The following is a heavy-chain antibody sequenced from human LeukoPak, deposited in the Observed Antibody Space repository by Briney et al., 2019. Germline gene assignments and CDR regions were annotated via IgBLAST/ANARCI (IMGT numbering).Heavy chain of an antibody. Sequence: SETLSLTSTVSGGPISSSSYYWGWIRQPPGKGLEWIGNIYYTGSTYYNPSLRSRVTISVDTSKNQFSLNLSSVTAADTAVYYCASLVVVIAMGGLYFDYWGQGTLVTVSS. V-gene: IGHV4-39*01. D-gene: IGHD2-21*01. CDR3: ASLVVVIAMGGLYFDY. CDR2: IYYTGST. CDR1: GGPISSSSYY. J-gene: IGHJ4*02.